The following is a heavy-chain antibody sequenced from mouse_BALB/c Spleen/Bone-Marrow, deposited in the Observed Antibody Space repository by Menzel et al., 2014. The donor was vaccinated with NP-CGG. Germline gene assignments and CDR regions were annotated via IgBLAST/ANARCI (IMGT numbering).Heavy chain of an antibody. CDR2: ILPGSGST. V-gene: IGHV1-9*01. CDR3: ARRGHGFAWFAY. CDR1: GYTFSSYW. D-gene: IGHD1-2*01. Sequence: LQESGTELMKPGASVKISCKATGYTFSSYWIEWVDPRPGHGLEWIGEILPGSGSTNYNEKFKGKATFTADTSSNTAYMQLSSLTSEDSAVYYCARRGHGFAWFAYWGQGTLVTVSA. J-gene: IGHJ3*01.